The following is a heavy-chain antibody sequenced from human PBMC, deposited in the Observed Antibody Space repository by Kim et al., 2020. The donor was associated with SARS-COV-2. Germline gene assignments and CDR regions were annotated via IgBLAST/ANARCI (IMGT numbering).Heavy chain of an antibody. CDR3: AKGELELRSFSYYFDF. CDR2: ISGSGGST. Sequence: GGSLRLSCAASGFTFSSYAMSWVRQAPGKGLEWVSAISGSGGSTYYADSVKGRFTISRDNSKNTLYLQMNSLRAEDTAVYYCAKGELELRSFSYYFDFWGQGTLVTVSS. V-gene: IGHV3-23*01. J-gene: IGHJ4*02. CDR1: GFTFSSYA. D-gene: IGHD1-7*01.